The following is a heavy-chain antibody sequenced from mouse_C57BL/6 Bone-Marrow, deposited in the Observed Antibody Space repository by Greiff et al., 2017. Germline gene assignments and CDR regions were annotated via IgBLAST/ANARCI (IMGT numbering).Heavy chain of an antibody. J-gene: IGHJ1*03. V-gene: IGHV14-4*01. D-gene: IGHD2-2*01. CDR1: GFNITDDY. CDR2: IDPENGDT. CDR3: TTKGYDGGWYFDV. Sequence: VQLQQSGAELVRPGASVKLSCTASGFNITDDYMHWVKQRPEQGLEWIGWIDPENGDTEYASKFQGKATITADTSSNTAYLQLSSLPSEDTAVYYCTTKGYDGGWYFDVWGTGTSVTVSS.